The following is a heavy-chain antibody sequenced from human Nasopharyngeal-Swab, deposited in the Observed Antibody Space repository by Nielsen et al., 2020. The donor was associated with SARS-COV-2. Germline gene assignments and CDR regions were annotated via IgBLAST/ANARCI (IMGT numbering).Heavy chain of an antibody. CDR2: IWYDGSNK. D-gene: IGHD6-6*01. J-gene: IGHJ6*02. V-gene: IGHV3-33*01. CDR1: GFTFSSYG. Sequence: GGSLRLSCAASGFTFSSYGMHWVRQAPGKGLDWVAVIWYDGSNKYYADSVKGRFTISRDNSKNTLYLQMNSLRAEDTAVYYCARGPGSSSFFFYYGMDVWGQGTTVTVSS. CDR3: ARGPGSSSFFFYYGMDV.